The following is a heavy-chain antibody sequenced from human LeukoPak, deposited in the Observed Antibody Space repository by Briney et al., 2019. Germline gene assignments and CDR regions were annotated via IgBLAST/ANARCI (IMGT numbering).Heavy chain of an antibody. CDR3: TKCAGYSCNNDMDV. V-gene: IGHV3-23*01. CDR1: GFTVSSYA. J-gene: IGHJ6*03. D-gene: IGHD1/OR15-1a*01. Sequence: PGGSLRLSCAPSGFTVSSYAMTSVRQAPSKGLGWVSAVRGSGGTTLHADSGKGRFTISRDNTKNTLFLRMNSLRGEDTAVYYCTKCAGYSCNNDMDVWGRGTTVTVSS. CDR2: VRGSGGTT.